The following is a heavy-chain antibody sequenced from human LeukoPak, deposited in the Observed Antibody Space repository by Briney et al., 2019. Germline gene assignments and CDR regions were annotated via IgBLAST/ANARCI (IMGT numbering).Heavy chain of an antibody. J-gene: IGHJ4*02. CDR2: IYTSGST. D-gene: IGHD3-3*01. Sequence: SETLSLTCTVSGGSISSYYWSWIRQPAGKGLELIGRIYTSGSTNYNPSLKSRVTISVDTSKNQFSLKLSSVTAADTAVYYCARQDRRLRFLEWLFAEFDYWGQGTLVTVSS. CDR3: ARQDRRLRFLEWLFAEFDY. V-gene: IGHV4-4*07. CDR1: GGSISSYY.